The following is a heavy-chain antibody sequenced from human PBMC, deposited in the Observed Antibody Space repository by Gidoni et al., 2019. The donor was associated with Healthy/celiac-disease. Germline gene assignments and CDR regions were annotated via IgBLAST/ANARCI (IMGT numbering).Heavy chain of an antibody. CDR1: GSSLNSYW. CDR2: IDPSGADT. CDR3: ARHSGAPAGNYAFDI. V-gene: IGHV5-51*01. D-gene: IGHD6-25*01. Sequence: EVQLVQSGAGVQKPGESMQISCKGSGSSLNSYWTGRLRQIPGKGREWMGIIDPSGADTGDRPSCRGQGTISADKSIGPACLRRSSLKGSDTAMYYCARHSGAPAGNYAFDIWGQGTMVTVSS. J-gene: IGHJ3*02.